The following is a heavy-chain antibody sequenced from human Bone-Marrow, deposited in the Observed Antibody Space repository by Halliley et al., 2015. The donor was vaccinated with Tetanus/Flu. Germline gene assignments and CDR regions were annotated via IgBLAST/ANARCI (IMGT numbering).Heavy chain of an antibody. Sequence: TLSLTCAVYGGTFTGYFWTWIRQPPGKGLEWIGEISHSGSTNYSPSLKSRVTLSVDTSKNQISLKLTSVTAADTAVYYCARGDLLRHFDWLLTGYDFWGQGTLVAVSS. J-gene: IGHJ4*02. CDR3: ARGDLLRHFDWLLTGYDF. V-gene: IGHV4-34*01. CDR1: GGTFTGYF. D-gene: IGHD3-9*01. CDR2: ISHSGST.